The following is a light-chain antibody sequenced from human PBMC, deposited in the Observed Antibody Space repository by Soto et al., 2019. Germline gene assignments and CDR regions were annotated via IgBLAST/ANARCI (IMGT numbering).Light chain of an antibody. J-gene: IGLJ1*01. CDR1: SSDVGHSNF. CDR2: EVS. CDR3: NAQADNGKHV. V-gene: IGLV2-8*01. Sequence: QSVLTQPPSASGSPGQSVTISCTGSSSDVGHSNFVSWYQQHPGKGPKLIIYEVSKRPSGVPDRFSGSKSGNTASLSVPGLQDEDEADYFCNAQADNGKHVFGTGTKLTVL.